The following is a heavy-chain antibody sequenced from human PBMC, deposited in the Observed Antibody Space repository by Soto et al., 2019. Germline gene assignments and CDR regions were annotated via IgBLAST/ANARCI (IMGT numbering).Heavy chain of an antibody. D-gene: IGHD3-3*01. CDR1: GYSFTSYW. CDR2: IYPGDSDT. Sequence: PGESLKISWRGSGYSFTSYWIGWVRQMPGKGLEWMGIIYPGDSDTRYSPSFQGQVTISADKSISTAYLQWSSLKASDTAMYYCARVPRITIFGVVTKRTYGMDVWGQGTTVTVSS. CDR3: ARVPRITIFGVVTKRTYGMDV. J-gene: IGHJ6*02. V-gene: IGHV5-51*01.